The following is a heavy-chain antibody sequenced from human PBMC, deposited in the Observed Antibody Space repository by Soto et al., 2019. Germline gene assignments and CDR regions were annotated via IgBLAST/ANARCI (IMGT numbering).Heavy chain of an antibody. CDR3: VRVGSGYDY. D-gene: IGHD1-26*01. J-gene: IGHJ4*02. CDR2: ISGNGGNT. CDR1: GFTFSSYS. Sequence: GGSLRLSCAASGFTFSSYSMHWVRQAPGQGLEYVSAISGNGGNTFYANSARGRFTISRDNSKNTLFLQMGSLRPEDTAMYFCVRVGSGYDYWGQGT. V-gene: IGHV3-64*01.